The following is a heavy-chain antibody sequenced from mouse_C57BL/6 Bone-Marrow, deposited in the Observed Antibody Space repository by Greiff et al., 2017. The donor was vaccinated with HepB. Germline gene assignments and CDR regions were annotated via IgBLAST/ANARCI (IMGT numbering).Heavy chain of an antibody. Sequence: EVNVVESGGGLVQSGRSLRLSCATSGFTFSDFYMEWVRQAPGKGLEWIAASRNKANDYTTEYSASVKGRFIVSRDTSQSILYLQMNALRAEDTAIYYCARDSLTGHWYFDVWGTGTTVTVSS. CDR3: ARDSLTGHWYFDV. CDR1: GFTFSDFY. V-gene: IGHV7-1*01. D-gene: IGHD4-1*01. CDR2: SRNKANDYTT. J-gene: IGHJ1*03.